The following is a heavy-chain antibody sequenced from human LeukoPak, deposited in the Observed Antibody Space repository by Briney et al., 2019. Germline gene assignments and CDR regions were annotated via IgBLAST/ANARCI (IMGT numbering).Heavy chain of an antibody. CDR1: GFIFSDYD. CDR2: ISYDGSTK. V-gene: IGHV3-30*18. Sequence: GGSLRLSCAASGFIFSDYDMHWARQAPGKGLEWMAVISYDGSTKYYADSVKGRINVSRDNPKNTLFLEMDSLSAEDTAVYYCAKEAYSGRRMSYNYGMDVWGQGTTVTVSS. J-gene: IGHJ6*02. CDR3: AKEAYSGRRMSYNYGMDV. D-gene: IGHD1-26*01.